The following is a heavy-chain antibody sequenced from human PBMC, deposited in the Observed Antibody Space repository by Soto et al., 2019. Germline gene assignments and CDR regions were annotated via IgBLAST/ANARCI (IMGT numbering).Heavy chain of an antibody. CDR2: ISSSGSYT. D-gene: IGHD6-13*01. CDR1: GFTFSDYY. V-gene: IGHV3-11*06. Sequence: QVQLVESGGGLVKPGGSLRLSCAASGFTFSDYYMNWIRQAPGKGPEWVSYISSSGSYTKYADSVKGRFIVSRDNAKNSLYMRMNSLRAEDTAVYYCARDLRDISAAGISANWYFDLWGRGTLVTVSS. J-gene: IGHJ2*01. CDR3: ARDLRDISAAGISANWYFDL.